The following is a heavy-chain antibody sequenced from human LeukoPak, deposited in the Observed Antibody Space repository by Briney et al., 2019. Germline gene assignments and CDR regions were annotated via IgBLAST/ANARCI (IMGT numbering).Heavy chain of an antibody. Sequence: GGSLRLSCTASGFTFSSYWMSWVRQAPGKGLEWVTLISYDGSNKYYADSVKGRFTISRDNSKNTLYLQMNSLRGEDTAVYYCARLVVTTTYFDYWGQGTLVTVSS. CDR3: ARLVVTTTYFDY. D-gene: IGHD4-17*01. J-gene: IGHJ4*02. V-gene: IGHV3-30-3*01. CDR1: GFTFSSYW. CDR2: ISYDGSNK.